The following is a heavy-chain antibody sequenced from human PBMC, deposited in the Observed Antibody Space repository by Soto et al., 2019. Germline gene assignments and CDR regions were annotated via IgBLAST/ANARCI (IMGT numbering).Heavy chain of an antibody. CDR3: ARGRAYSYGLDP. V-gene: IGHV4-30-4*01. CDR1: GDSISSSNNY. Sequence: PSETLSLTCTVSGDSISSSNNYWSWIRQPPGEGREWIGFISYSGTTSYSPSLKSRLAISLDTSKNQFSLSLSSVTAADTAVYYCARGRAYSYGLDPRGQGPLVTVSP. D-gene: IGHD5-18*01. J-gene: IGHJ5*02. CDR2: ISYSGTT.